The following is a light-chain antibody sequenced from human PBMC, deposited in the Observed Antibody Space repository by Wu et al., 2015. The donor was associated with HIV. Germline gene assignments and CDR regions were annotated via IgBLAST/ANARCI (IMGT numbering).Light chain of an antibody. CDR3: QQYISSST. J-gene: IGKJ4*01. CDR2: KTS. CDR1: QSISNR. V-gene: IGKV1-5*03. Sequence: DIQMTQSLSTVSASVGDTVTITCRASQSISNRLAWYQQKSGEAPKLLIYKTSTLESGVPSRFSGSGSGTEFTPTISSLQPDDFATYFCQQYISSSTFGGGTKVEIK.